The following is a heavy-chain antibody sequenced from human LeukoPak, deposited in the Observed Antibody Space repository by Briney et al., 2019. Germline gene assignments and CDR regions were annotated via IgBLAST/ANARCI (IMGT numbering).Heavy chain of an antibody. CDR2: IYYSGST. J-gene: IGHJ4*02. CDR1: GGSISSYY. CDR3: ARIDRPRVVYDY. D-gene: IGHD2-8*02. V-gene: IGHV4-59*01. Sequence: NPSETQSLTCTVSGGSISSYYWSWIRQPPGKGLEWIGYIYYSGSTNYNPSLKSRVTISVDTSKNQFSLKLSSVTAADTAVYYCARIDRPRVVYDYWGQGTLVTVSS.